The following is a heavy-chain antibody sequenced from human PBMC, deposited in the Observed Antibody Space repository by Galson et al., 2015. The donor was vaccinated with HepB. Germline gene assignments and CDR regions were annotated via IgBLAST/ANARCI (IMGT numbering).Heavy chain of an antibody. CDR1: GGSISGYY. Sequence: SETLSLTCAVYGGSISGYYWSWLRQPPGKGLEWIGEINHRGTINYNPSLNNRVRMSVDTSKNQFSLNLNSVTAADTAKYYCAYSNYEPYSDSWGQGTLVTVSS. J-gene: IGHJ4*02. V-gene: IGHV4-34*01. CDR2: INHRGTI. CDR3: AYSNYEPYSDS. D-gene: IGHD4-11*01.